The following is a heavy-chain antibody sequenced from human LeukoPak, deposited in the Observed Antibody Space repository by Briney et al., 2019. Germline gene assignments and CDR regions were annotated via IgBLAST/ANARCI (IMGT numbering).Heavy chain of an antibody. Sequence: GGSLRLSCEASGFTFSNYAMRWVRQAPGKGPEWFSALGGDGGDSYYADSVKGRFTISRDNSKGTLFLQMNSLRAEDTAVYYCAKDGYPFNSIWDYFDYWGQGTLVTVSS. CDR3: AKDGYPFNSIWDYFDY. J-gene: IGHJ4*02. CDR1: GFTFSNYA. V-gene: IGHV3-23*01. CDR2: LGGDGGDS. D-gene: IGHD6-25*01.